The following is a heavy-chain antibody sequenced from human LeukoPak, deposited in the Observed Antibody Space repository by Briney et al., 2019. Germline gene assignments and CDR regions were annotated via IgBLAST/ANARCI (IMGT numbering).Heavy chain of an antibody. CDR3: ARHKPTGSYPLEV. D-gene: IGHD3-10*01. CDR2: VYYSGRT. CDR1: GGSISPYY. J-gene: IGHJ4*02. V-gene: IGHV4-59*08. Sequence: SETLSLTCSVSGGSISPYYWSWIRQPPGKGLEWIGHVYYSGRTTYNPSLRSRLTISVDTSTSQLSLKLSSVTAADTAVYYCARHKPTGSYPLEVWGQGTLVTVSS.